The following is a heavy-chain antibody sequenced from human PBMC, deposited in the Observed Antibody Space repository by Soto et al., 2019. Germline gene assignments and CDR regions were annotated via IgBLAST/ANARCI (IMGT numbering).Heavy chain of an antibody. V-gene: IGHV3-23*01. CDR1: GFTFSSYA. CDR2: IGGSGGNT. J-gene: IGHJ6*02. Sequence: EVQLLESGEGLVQPGGSLKLSCAASGFTFSSYAMSWVRQAPGKGLEWVSGIGGSGGNTYYADSVKGRFTISRDNSKNTLFVQMNSLRAEDTAEYYCARVVRYFDTPYGMDVWGQGTTVTVSS. D-gene: IGHD3-9*01. CDR3: ARVVRYFDTPYGMDV.